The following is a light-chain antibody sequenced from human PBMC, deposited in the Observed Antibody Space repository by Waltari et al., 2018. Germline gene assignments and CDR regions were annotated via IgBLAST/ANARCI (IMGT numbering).Light chain of an antibody. CDR3: QQYNSYVLT. CDR2: KAS. Sequence: DIQMTQSPSTLSASVGDRVTITCRASQSISSWLAWYQQKPGKAPKLLIYKASTLEIGVPSRCSGSASGTEFTLTISSLQPDDFATYYCQQYNSYVLTFGGGTKVEIK. CDR1: QSISSW. V-gene: IGKV1-5*03. J-gene: IGKJ4*01.